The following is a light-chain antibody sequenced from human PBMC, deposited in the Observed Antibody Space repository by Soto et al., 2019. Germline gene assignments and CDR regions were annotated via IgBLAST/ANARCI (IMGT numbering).Light chain of an antibody. CDR1: QGISSF. Sequence: IQLTQSPSSLSASVRDRVTITCRASQGISSFLAWYQQKPGKAPKLLIYGASTLQSGVPSRFSGSGSGTDFTLTIGSLQPEDFATYYCQQLNSFPIPFGTGTKVDGK. CDR3: QQLNSFPIP. J-gene: IGKJ3*01. V-gene: IGKV1-9*01. CDR2: GAS.